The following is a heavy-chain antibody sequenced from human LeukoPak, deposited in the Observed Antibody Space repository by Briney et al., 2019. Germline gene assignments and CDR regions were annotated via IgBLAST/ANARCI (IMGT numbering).Heavy chain of an antibody. CDR3: ARDPPRINIPPGWFEP. J-gene: IGHJ5*02. CDR2: INPNSGGT. CDR1: GYTFTGYY. D-gene: IGHD1-14*01. V-gene: IGHV1-2*02. Sequence: SVTVSCKASGYTFTGYYMHWVRQAPGQGLEWVGWINPNSGGTNYAYKFDGRVTMTRDTSISTAYMRLSRLRSDDTAVYYCARDPPRINIPPGWFEPWGQETLVTVSS.